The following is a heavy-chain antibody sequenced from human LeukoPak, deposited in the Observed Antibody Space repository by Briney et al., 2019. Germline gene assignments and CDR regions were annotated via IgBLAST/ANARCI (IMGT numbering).Heavy chain of an antibody. J-gene: IGHJ6*02. D-gene: IGHD6-13*01. V-gene: IGHV4-34*01. Sequence: SETLSLTCAVYGGSFSGYYWSWIRQPPGKGLEWIGEINHSGSTNYNPSLKSRVTTSVDTSKNQFSLKLSSVTAADTAVYYCARVAAAGIGYYYGMDVWGQGTTVTVSS. CDR1: GGSFSGYY. CDR3: ARVAAAGIGYYYGMDV. CDR2: INHSGST.